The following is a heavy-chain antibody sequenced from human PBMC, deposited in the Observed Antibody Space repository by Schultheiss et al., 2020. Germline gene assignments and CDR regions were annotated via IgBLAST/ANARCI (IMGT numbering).Heavy chain of an antibody. J-gene: IGHJ4*02. Sequence: GGSLRLSCAASGFTFDDYTMHWVRQAPGKGLEWVAVISYDGSNKYYADSVKGRFTISRDNSKNTLYLQMDSLRAEDTAVYYCARDVEFGFDSWGQGTLVTVSS. CDR1: GFTFDDYT. D-gene: IGHD3-10*01. CDR2: ISYDGSNK. V-gene: IGHV3-30-3*01. CDR3: ARDVEFGFDS.